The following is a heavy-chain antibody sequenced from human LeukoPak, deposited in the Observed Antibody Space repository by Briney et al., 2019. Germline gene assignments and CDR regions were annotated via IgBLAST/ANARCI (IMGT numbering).Heavy chain of an antibody. CDR2: IYYSGST. Sequence: SQTLSLTCTVSGGSISSGDYYWSWIRQPPGKGLEWIGYIYYSGSTYYNPSLQSRVTISVDTSKNQFSLKLSSVTAADTAVYYCARSTVTTHNNWFDPWGQGTLVTVSS. CDR3: ARSTVTTHNNWFDP. CDR1: GGSISSGDYY. J-gene: IGHJ5*02. D-gene: IGHD4-17*01. V-gene: IGHV4-30-4*08.